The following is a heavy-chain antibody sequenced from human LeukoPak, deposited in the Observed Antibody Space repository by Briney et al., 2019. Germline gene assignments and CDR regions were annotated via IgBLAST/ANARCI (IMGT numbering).Heavy chain of an antibody. J-gene: IGHJ3*02. CDR1: SGTFSGYY. CDR2: INHRGST. CDR3: ARGHIVVVVATTRSDAFDM. V-gene: IGHV4-34*01. Sequence: SETLSLTCAVYSGTFSGYYWSWIRQPPGKGLEWSGEINHRGSTNYNPSLKSRVTISVDTSKNQVSLKLNSVTAADTAVYYCARGHIVVVVATTRSDAFDMWGQGTMVTVSS. D-gene: IGHD2-15*01.